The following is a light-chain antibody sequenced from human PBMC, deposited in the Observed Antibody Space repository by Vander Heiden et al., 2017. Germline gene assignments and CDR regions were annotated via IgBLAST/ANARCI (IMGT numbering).Light chain of an antibody. J-gene: IGKJ1*01. CDR1: QSISSW. Sequence: DIQMTQSPSTLSASVGDRVTITCRASQSISSWLAWYQQKPGKAPKLLIYKASNLEIGVPSRFSGSGSGTEFTLTISSLQPDDFATYYCQQYNSHATFGQGTKVEIK. V-gene: IGKV1-5*03. CDR3: QQYNSHAT. CDR2: KAS.